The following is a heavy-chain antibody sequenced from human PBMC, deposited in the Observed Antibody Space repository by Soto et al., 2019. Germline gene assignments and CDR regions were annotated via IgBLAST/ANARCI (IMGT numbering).Heavy chain of an antibody. Sequence: PSETLSLTCTVSGGSISGGGYYWSWIRQHPGKGLEWIGYIYSSGSTFYNPSLKSRVTISVDTSTNQFSLSLSSVTAADTAVYYCARHDYTTSSPYFDYWGQGTLVTVSS. CDR2: IYSSGST. CDR3: ARHDYTTSSPYFDY. D-gene: IGHD6-6*01. CDR1: GGSISGGGYY. V-gene: IGHV4-31*03. J-gene: IGHJ4*02.